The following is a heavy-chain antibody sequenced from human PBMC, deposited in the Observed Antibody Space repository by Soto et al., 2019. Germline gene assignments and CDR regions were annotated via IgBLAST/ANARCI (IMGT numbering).Heavy chain of an antibody. Sequence: QVQLKQWGAGLLKPSETLSLTCAVYDVSFSGYYWSWIRQPPGKGLEWIGEIIHSGSTNYNPTLKTRVTISVDASKNQFSLNLSSVTAADTAVYYCARGRPSCSGGSCVVGYFDYWGQGTLVTVSS. J-gene: IGHJ4*02. D-gene: IGHD2-15*01. CDR1: DVSFSGYY. CDR2: IIHSGST. CDR3: ARGRPSCSGGSCVVGYFDY. V-gene: IGHV4-34*01.